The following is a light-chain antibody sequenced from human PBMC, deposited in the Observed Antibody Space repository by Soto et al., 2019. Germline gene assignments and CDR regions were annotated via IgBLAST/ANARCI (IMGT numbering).Light chain of an antibody. V-gene: IGKV1-5*01. CDR3: QQYNSYST. J-gene: IGKJ5*01. CDR2: DAS. CDR1: QSISSW. Sequence: DIQMTQSPSTLSASVGDRVTITCRASQSISSWLAWYQQKPGRAPKLVIYDASSLESGVPSRCSGSGSCTEFTLTISSLQPDDFATYYCQQYNSYSTFGQGTRLEIK.